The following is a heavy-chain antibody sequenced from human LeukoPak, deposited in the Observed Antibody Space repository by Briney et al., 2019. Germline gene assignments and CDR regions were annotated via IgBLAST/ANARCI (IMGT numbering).Heavy chain of an antibody. CDR3: ARVCETNGYLY. V-gene: IGHV3-74*01. CDR2: IYGDGSFT. CDR1: GFTFGSYA. D-gene: IGHD2-8*01. J-gene: IGHJ4*02. Sequence: SGGSLRLSCAASGFTFGSYAMSWARQAPGKGLVWVALIYGDGSFTRYADSVKGRFTISRDNAKNTVYLQMNSLRVEDTAVYYCARVCETNGYLYWGQGSLVTVSS.